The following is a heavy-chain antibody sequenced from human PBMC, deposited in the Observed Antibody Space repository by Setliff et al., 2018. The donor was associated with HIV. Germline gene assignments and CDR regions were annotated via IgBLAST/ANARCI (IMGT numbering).Heavy chain of an antibody. CDR1: GFTFSSSA. Sequence: GGSLRLSCAASGFTFSSSAMSWVRQAPGKGLEWVSFVNANSVSTYYADSVKGRFTISRDNSKNTLYLQMNSLRAEDTAVYYCVKRAAAAATDWGQGTLVTVSS. J-gene: IGHJ4*02. CDR2: VNANSVST. V-gene: IGHV3-23*01. D-gene: IGHD6-13*01. CDR3: VKRAAAAATD.